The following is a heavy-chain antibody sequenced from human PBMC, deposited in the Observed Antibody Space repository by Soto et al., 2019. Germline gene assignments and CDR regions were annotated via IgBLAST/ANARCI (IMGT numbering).Heavy chain of an antibody. CDR2: ASARNTNT. CDR1: GFTFSSHV. D-gene: IGHD6-19*01. CDR3: ARDVTSHGPRGSSSACYGWFDP. V-gene: IGHV3-23*01. J-gene: IGHJ5*02. Sequence: EVQLLESGGGLVQPGGSLRLSCAASGFTFSSHVRSWVRQAPGKGLEWVSAASARNTNTYYADSVRGRFTISRDNSKSTVYLQLDSLRVEDTAVYHCARDVTSHGPRGSSSACYGWFDPWGQGTLVVVSS.